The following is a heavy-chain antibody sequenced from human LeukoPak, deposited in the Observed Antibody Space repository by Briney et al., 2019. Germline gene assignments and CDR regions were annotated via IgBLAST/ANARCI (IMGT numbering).Heavy chain of an antibody. Sequence: GGSLRLSCAASGFTFSSYAMSWVRQAPGKGLEWVSAISGSGGSTYYADSVKGRFTISRDNSKNTLYLQMNSLRAEDTAVCYCAKDRYSSSWYSDYWGQGTLVTVSS. J-gene: IGHJ4*02. D-gene: IGHD6-13*01. CDR3: AKDRYSSSWYSDY. CDR1: GFTFSSYA. V-gene: IGHV3-23*01. CDR2: ISGSGGST.